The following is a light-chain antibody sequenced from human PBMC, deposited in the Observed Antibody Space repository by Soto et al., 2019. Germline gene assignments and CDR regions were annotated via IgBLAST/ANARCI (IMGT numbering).Light chain of an antibody. J-gene: IGLJ2*01. V-gene: IGLV2-8*01. CDR1: SSEVGGYNY. CDR2: EVS. Sequence: QSALTQPPSASGSPGQSFTISCTGTSSEVGGYNYVSWYQQHPGKAPKLMIYEVSKRPSGVPDRFSGSKSGNTASLTVSGLQAEDEADYYCSSYAGSNRVFGGGTQLTVL. CDR3: SSYAGSNRV.